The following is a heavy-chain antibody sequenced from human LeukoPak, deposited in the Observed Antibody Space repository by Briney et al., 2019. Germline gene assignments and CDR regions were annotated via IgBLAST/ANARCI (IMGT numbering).Heavy chain of an antibody. Sequence: SETLSLTCVVYGGSFSGYYWTWIRQPPGKGLEWIGEINDSGSSDYNPSLKSRITMSVDTSENQISLKLSSVTAADTAVYYCARPYSSGWYGAHFDYWGQGTLVTVSS. CDR3: ARPYSSGWYGAHFDY. J-gene: IGHJ4*02. D-gene: IGHD6-19*01. V-gene: IGHV4-34*01. CDR1: GGSFSGYY. CDR2: INDSGSS.